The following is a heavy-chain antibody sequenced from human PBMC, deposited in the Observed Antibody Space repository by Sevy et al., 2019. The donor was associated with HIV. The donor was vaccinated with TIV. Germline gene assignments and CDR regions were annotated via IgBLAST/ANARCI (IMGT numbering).Heavy chain of an antibody. V-gene: IGHV3-23*01. CDR3: AQDVYDSSGYYPMGAFDI. Sequence: GGSLRLSCAASRFTFVTYAMNWVRQAPGKGLEWVSGISGSGGSTHYADSVKGRFTMSRDNSKNTLYLQMNSLRAEDTAVYYCAQDVYDSSGYYPMGAFDIWGQGTMVTVSS. D-gene: IGHD3-22*01. CDR2: ISGSGGST. J-gene: IGHJ3*02. CDR1: RFTFVTYA.